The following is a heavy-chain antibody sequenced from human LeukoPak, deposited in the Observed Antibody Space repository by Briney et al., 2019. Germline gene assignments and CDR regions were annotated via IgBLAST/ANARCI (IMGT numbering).Heavy chain of an antibody. Sequence: GGSLRLSCAASGFTFSSYGMHWVRQAPGKGLEWVAVISYDGSNKYYADSVKGRFTISRDNSKNTLYLQMNSLRAEDTAVYYCAKGPRGSPYYYYYYGMDVWGQGTTVTVS. J-gene: IGHJ6*02. V-gene: IGHV3-30*18. D-gene: IGHD3-10*01. CDR1: GFTFSSYG. CDR3: AKGPRGSPYYYYYYGMDV. CDR2: ISYDGSNK.